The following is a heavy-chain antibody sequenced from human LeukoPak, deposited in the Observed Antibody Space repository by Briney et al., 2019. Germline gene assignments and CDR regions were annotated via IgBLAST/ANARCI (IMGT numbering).Heavy chain of an antibody. D-gene: IGHD1-26*01. J-gene: IGHJ4*02. V-gene: IGHV3-23*01. Sequence: GGSLRLSCAASGFTFSSYAMSWVRQAPGKGLEWVSAISGSGGNTYYADSVKGRFTISRDNSKNTLYLQMNSLRAEDTAVNYCAKYSGSYYVSYWGQGTLVTVSS. CDR2: ISGSGGNT. CDR3: AKYSGSYYVSY. CDR1: GFTFSSYA.